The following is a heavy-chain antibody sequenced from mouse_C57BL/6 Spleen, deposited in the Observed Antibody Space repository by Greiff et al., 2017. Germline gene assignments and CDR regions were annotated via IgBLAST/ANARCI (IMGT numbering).Heavy chain of an antibody. V-gene: IGHV1-52*01. Sequence: QVQLQQSGAELVRPGSSVKLSCKASGYTFTSYWMHWVKQRPIQGLEWIGNIDPSDSETHYNQKFKDKATLTVDKSSSTAYMQLSSLTSEDSAVYYCAREGDYDENYAMDYWGQGTSVTVSS. CDR2: IDPSDSET. J-gene: IGHJ4*01. CDR3: AREGDYDENYAMDY. CDR1: GYTFTSYW. D-gene: IGHD2-4*01.